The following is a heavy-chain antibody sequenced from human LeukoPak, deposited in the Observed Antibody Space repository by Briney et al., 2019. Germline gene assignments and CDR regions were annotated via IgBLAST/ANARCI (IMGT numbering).Heavy chain of an antibody. CDR3: VRNLAVAGTCFDS. CDR2: IKQDGSDR. D-gene: IGHD6-19*01. CDR1: GFTLSDHY. J-gene: IGHJ4*02. V-gene: IGHV3-7*03. Sequence: PGGSLRLSCAASGFTLSDHYMDWVRQAPGKGLEWVANIKQDGSDRNYVTSVRGRFTISRDNAESSLFLQRNSLRAEDTAVYYCVRNLAVAGTCFDSWGQGTLVTVSS.